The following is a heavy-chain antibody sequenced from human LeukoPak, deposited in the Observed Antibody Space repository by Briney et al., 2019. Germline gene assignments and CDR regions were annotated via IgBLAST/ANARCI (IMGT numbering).Heavy chain of an antibody. Sequence: SETLSLTCAVYGGSFNGYYWSWIRQTPGKGLEWIGEINHSGSTNYNPSLKSRVTISVDTSKNQFSLKLSSVTAADTAVYYCARPRSLGYYGSGSQPRGYAFDIWGQGTMVTVSS. CDR2: INHSGST. D-gene: IGHD3-10*01. CDR3: ARPRSLGYYGSGSQPRGYAFDI. V-gene: IGHV4-34*01. J-gene: IGHJ3*02. CDR1: GGSFNGYY.